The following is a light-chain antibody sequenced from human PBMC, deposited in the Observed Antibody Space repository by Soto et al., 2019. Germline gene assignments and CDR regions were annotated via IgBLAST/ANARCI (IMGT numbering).Light chain of an antibody. J-gene: IGKJ4*01. CDR1: QSVSSN. V-gene: IGKV3-15*01. Sequence: EIVMTQSPATLSVSPGERATLSCGASQSVSSNLAWYQQKPGQAPRLLIYGASTRATGIPARFSGSGSGTEFTLTISRLQSEDFGVYYCQQYNNWPPLTFGGGTKVEIK. CDR2: GAS. CDR3: QQYNNWPPLT.